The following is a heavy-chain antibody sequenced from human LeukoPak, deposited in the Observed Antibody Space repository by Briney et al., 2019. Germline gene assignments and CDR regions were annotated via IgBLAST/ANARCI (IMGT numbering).Heavy chain of an antibody. V-gene: IGHV3-11*06. CDR2: INSSSSYT. Sequence: GGSLRLSCAASGFTFSDYYMSWIRPAPGKGLEWVSYINSSSSYTNYADSVKGRFTISRDNAKNSLYLQMNSLRAEDTAVYYCARSSSSWLSHLYYYYGMDVWGKGTTVTVSS. CDR1: GFTFSDYY. D-gene: IGHD6-13*01. CDR3: ARSSSSWLSHLYYYYGMDV. J-gene: IGHJ6*04.